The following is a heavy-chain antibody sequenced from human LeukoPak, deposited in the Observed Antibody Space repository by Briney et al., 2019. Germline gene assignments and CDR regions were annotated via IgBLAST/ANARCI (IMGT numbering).Heavy chain of an antibody. CDR2: ISYDGSNK. V-gene: IGHV3-30*07. CDR3: ARFLISGQEKGYSSSWYEEDY. J-gene: IGHJ4*02. CDR1: GFTFSSYA. D-gene: IGHD6-13*01. Sequence: GRSLRLSCVASGFTFSSYAMHWVRQAPGKGLEWVAVISYDGSNKYYADSVKGRFTISRDNSKNTLYLQMNSLRAEDTAVYYCARFLISGQEKGYSSSWYEEDYWRQGTLVTVSS.